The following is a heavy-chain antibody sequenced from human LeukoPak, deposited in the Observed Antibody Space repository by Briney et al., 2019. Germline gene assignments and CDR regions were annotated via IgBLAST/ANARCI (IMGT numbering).Heavy chain of an antibody. CDR3: ARDWAHFGY. Sequence: GGSLRLSCVASGFTFSDYWMSWVRQAPGKGLEWVANMNQDGSEKYYVDSVKGQFTISRDNAKNSLSLQMNSLRAEDTAVYYCARDWAHFGYWGQGTLVTVSS. V-gene: IGHV3-7*01. CDR1: GFTFSDYW. D-gene: IGHD3-10*01. CDR2: MNQDGSEK. J-gene: IGHJ4*02.